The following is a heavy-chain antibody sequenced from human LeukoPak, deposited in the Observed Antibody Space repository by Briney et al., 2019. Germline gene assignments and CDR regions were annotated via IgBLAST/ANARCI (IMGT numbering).Heavy chain of an antibody. Sequence: SETLSLTCAVSGGSISSSNWWSWVRQPPGKGLEWIGEIYHSGSTNYNPSLKSRATISVDKSKNQFSLKLSSVTAADTAVYYCARVFYGDYIRWFDPWGQGTLVTVSS. CDR2: IYHSGST. CDR1: GGSISSSNW. V-gene: IGHV4-4*02. D-gene: IGHD4-17*01. J-gene: IGHJ5*02. CDR3: ARVFYGDYIRWFDP.